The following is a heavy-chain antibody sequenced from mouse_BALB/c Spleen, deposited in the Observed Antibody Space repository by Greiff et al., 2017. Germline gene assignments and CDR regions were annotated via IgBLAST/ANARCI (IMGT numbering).Heavy chain of an antibody. Sequence: QVQLQQSGPQLVRPGASVKISCKASGYSFTSYWMHWVKQRPGQGLEWIGMIDPSDSETRLNQKFKDKATLTVDKSSSTAYMQLSSPTSEDSAVYYCARPRTAYFDYWGQGTTLTVSS. V-gene: IGHV1S127*01. CDR2: IDPSDSET. CDR1: GYSFTSYW. D-gene: IGHD1-2*01. CDR3: ARPRTAYFDY. J-gene: IGHJ2*01.